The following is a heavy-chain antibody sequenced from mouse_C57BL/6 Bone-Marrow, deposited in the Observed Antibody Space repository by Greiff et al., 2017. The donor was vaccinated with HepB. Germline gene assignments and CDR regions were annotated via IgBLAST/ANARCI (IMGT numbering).Heavy chain of an antibody. CDR1: GFSLSTSGMG. J-gene: IGHJ1*03. V-gene: IGHV8-12*01. CDR2: IYWDDDK. Sequence: QVTLKESGPGILQSSQTLSLTCSFSGFSLSTSGMGVSWIRQPSGKGLEWLAHIYWDDDKRYNPSLKSRLTISKDTSRNQVFLKITSVDTADTATYYSARRGDNSNHWYFDVWGTGTTVTVSS. CDR3: ARRGDNSNHWYFDV. D-gene: IGHD2-5*01.